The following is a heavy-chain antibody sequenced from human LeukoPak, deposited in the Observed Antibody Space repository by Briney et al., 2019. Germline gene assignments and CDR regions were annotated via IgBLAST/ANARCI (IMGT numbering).Heavy chain of an antibody. J-gene: IGHJ5*02. CDR1: GFTFSTYA. Sequence: PGGSLRLSCAASGFTFSTYAMTWVRQAPGMGLEWVSAISGDGAYTYYADSVKGRFTISRDNAKNSLYLQMNSLRAEDTAVYYCARKVTAMGNTNWFDPWGQGTLVTVSS. D-gene: IGHD2-21*02. CDR3: ARKVTAMGNTNWFDP. CDR2: ISGDGAYT. V-gene: IGHV3-23*01.